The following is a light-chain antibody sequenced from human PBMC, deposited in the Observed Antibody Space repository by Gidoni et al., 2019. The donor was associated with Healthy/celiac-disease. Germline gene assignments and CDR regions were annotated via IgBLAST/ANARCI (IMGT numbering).Light chain of an antibody. CDR2: GAS. CDR1: QSVSSN. V-gene: IGKV3-15*01. J-gene: IGKJ2*04. Sequence: EIVMTQSPATLSVSPGARATLTCRASQSVSSNLAWYQQKPGQAPRLLIYGASTRATGIPARFSGSGSGTEFTLTISSLQSEDFAVYYCQQYNNWPLCSFGQXTKLEIK. CDR3: QQYNNWPLCS.